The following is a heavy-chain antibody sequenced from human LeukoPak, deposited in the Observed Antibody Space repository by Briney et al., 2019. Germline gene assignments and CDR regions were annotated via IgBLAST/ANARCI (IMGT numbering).Heavy chain of an antibody. CDR2: IYYSEST. Sequence: SETLSLTCTVSGGSISSGDYYWSWIRQPPGKGLEWIGYIYYSESTYYNSSLKSRVTISVDTSKNQFSLKLSSVTAADTAVYYCARGKGRYYYDSSGYSNWFDPWGQGTLVTVSS. D-gene: IGHD3-22*01. V-gene: IGHV4-30-4*08. CDR3: ARGKGRYYYDSSGYSNWFDP. J-gene: IGHJ5*02. CDR1: GGSISSGDYY.